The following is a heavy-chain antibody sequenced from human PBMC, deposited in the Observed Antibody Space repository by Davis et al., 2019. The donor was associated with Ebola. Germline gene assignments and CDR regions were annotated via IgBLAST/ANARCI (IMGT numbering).Heavy chain of an antibody. V-gene: IGHV3-73*01. Sequence: GGSLRLSCAASGFTFSGSAMHWVRQASGKGLEWVGRIRSKANSYATAYAASVKGRFTISRDDSKNTAYLQMNSLKTEDTAVYYCAKSWLRSRYYDILTGYLFDYWGQGTLVTVSS. J-gene: IGHJ4*02. CDR2: IRSKANSYAT. D-gene: IGHD3-9*01. CDR1: GFTFSGSA. CDR3: AKSWLRSRYYDILTGYLFDY.